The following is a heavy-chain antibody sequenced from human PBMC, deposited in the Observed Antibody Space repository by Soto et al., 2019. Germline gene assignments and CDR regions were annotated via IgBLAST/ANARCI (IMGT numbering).Heavy chain of an antibody. Sequence: ASVKVSCKASGYTFTSYYMHWVRQAPGQGLAWMGIINPSGGSTSYAQKFQGRVTMTRDTSTSTVYMELSSLRSEDTAVYYCARDLPDPQMATMIGGAFDIWGQGTMVTVSS. V-gene: IGHV1-46*01. J-gene: IGHJ3*02. CDR3: ARDLPDPQMATMIGGAFDI. D-gene: IGHD3-10*02. CDR2: INPSGGST. CDR1: GYTFTSYY.